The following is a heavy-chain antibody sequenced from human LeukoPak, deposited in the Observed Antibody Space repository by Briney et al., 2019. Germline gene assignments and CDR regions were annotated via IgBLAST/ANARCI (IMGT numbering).Heavy chain of an antibody. CDR3: AREPPLDYDFWSGYSSYYYYGMDV. D-gene: IGHD3-3*01. CDR1: GYTFTSYG. CDR2: ISAYNGNT. J-gene: IGHJ6*02. Sequence: ASVKVSCKASGYTFTSYGISWVRQAPGQGLEWMGWISAYNGNTNYAQKLQGRVTMTTDTSTSTAYMELRSLRSDDTAVYYCAREPPLDYDFWSGYSSYYYYGMDVWGQGTTVTVSS. V-gene: IGHV1-18*01.